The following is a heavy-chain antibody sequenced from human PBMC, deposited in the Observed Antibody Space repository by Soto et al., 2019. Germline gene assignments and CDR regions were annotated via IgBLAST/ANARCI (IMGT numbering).Heavy chain of an antibody. CDR3: ARPRAVDGPYNGFDP. Sequence: SETLSLTCTVSGGSISSSSYYWGWIRQPPGKGLEWIGSIYYSGSTYYNPSLKSRVTISVDTSKNQFSLKLSSVTAADTAVYYCARPRAVDGPYNGFDPWGQGTLSTGSS. D-gene: IGHD6-19*01. CDR2: IYYSGST. J-gene: IGHJ5*02. CDR1: GGSISSSSYY. V-gene: IGHV4-39*01.